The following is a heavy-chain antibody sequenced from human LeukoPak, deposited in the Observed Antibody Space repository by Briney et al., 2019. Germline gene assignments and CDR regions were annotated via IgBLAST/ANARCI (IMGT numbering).Heavy chain of an antibody. CDR2: IYSGGTT. J-gene: IGHJ3*02. CDR1: GLIVSGDY. Sequence: GGSLRLSCAASGLIVSGDYITWVRQAPGKGLEWVSVIYSGGTTYYADSVKGRFTISRDNNKNTQYLQMNSLRAEDTAVYFCAKALRGIMITFGGVIPRAFDIWGQGTMVTVSS. CDR3: AKALRGIMITFGGVIPRAFDI. V-gene: IGHV3-66*02. D-gene: IGHD3-16*02.